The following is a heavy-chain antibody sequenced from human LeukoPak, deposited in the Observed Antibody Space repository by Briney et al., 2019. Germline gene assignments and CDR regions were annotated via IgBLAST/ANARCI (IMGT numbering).Heavy chain of an antibody. J-gene: IGHJ4*02. Sequence: GGSLRLSCVPSGFTFSPYGLHWVRQAPGQGLEWVAVISYDGRSKYYADSVKGRFTISRDDSKNTLYLQMNDLRAEDTAVYYCARDRSSRSYDCWGQGTLVTVSS. D-gene: IGHD6-13*01. CDR2: ISYDGRSK. CDR1: GFTFSPYG. V-gene: IGHV3-33*01. CDR3: ARDRSSRSYDC.